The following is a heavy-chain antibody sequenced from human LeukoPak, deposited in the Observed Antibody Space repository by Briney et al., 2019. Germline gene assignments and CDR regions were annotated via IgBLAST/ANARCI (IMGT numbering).Heavy chain of an antibody. J-gene: IGHJ4*01. V-gene: IGHV3-21*06. D-gene: IGHD6-6*01. Sequence: GGSLRLSCAASGFTFTSYTMNWVRQAPGKGLEWVSSISSSSSAIYYADSVEGRFTISRDNSKNILYVQMNRLRVEDTAVYYCAGPSSSGVGYWGHGTLVTVSS. CDR1: GFTFTSYT. CDR3: AGPSSSGVGY. CDR2: ISSSSSAI.